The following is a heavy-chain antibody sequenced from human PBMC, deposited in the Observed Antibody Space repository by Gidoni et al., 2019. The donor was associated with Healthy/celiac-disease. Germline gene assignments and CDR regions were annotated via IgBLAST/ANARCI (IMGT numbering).Heavy chain of an antibody. Sequence: QVQLQQWGAGLLKPSETLSLTCAVYGGSFSGYYWSWIRQPPGKGLEWIGEINHSGSTNYNPSLKSRVTISVDTSKNQFSLKLSSVTAADTAVYYCARGGDYYGSGSYYNIYYYYYGMDVWGQGTTVTVSS. D-gene: IGHD3-10*01. CDR3: ARGGDYYGSGSYYNIYYYYYGMDV. V-gene: IGHV4-34*01. CDR1: GGSFSGYY. J-gene: IGHJ6*02. CDR2: INHSGST.